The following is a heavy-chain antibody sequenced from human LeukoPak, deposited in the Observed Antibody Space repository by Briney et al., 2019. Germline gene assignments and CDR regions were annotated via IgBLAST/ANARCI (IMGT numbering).Heavy chain of an antibody. CDR1: GFTFSSYS. Sequence: PGGSLRLSCAASGFTFSSYSMNWVRQAPGKGLEWVSSISSSSSYIYYADSVKGRFTISRDNSKNTLYLQMNSLRVADTAVYYCAKVRNSGWSPSGFDYWGQGTLVTVSS. CDR2: ISSSSSYI. J-gene: IGHJ4*02. V-gene: IGHV3-21*04. CDR3: AKVRNSGWSPSGFDY. D-gene: IGHD6-19*01.